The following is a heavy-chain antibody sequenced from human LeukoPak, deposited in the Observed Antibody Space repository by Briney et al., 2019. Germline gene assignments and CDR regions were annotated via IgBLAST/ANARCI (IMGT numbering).Heavy chain of an antibody. CDR2: ISYDGSNK. V-gene: IGHV3-30*18. D-gene: IGHD3-16*02. CDR3: AKDSVGGYDYVWGSYRYRTETNKYGMDV. CDR1: GFTFSSYG. Sequence: GGSLRLSCAASGFTFSSYGMHWVRQAPGKGLEWVAVISYDGSNKYYADSVKGRFTISGDNSKNTLYLQMNSLRAEDTAVYYCAKDSVGGYDYVWGSYRYRTETNKYGMDVWGQGTTVTVSS. J-gene: IGHJ6*02.